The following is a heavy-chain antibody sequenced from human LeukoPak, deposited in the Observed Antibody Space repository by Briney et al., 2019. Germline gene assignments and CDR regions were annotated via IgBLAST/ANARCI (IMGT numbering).Heavy chain of an antibody. J-gene: IGHJ4*02. CDR2: INRDGSER. V-gene: IGHV3-7*01. CDR1: GFTLGSFW. D-gene: IGHD1-26*01. Sequence: GGSLRLSCAASGFTLGSFWMSWVRQAPGNGLEWVVNINRDGSERYYVDSVKGRFTISRDNARNSLYLEMNTLRVEDTGVYYCARDLVGASHYWGQGTLVTVAS. CDR3: ARDLVGASHY.